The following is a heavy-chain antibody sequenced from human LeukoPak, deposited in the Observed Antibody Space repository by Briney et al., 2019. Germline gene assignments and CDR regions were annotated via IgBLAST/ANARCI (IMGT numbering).Heavy chain of an antibody. CDR2: INPNSGGT. CDR3: ARLSIAARPGDDY. Sequence: GASMKVSCKASGYTFTGYYMHWVRQAPGQGLEWMVWINPNSGGTNYAQKFQGRVTMTRDTSISTAYMELSRLRSDDTAVYYCARLSIAARPGDDYWGQGTLVTVSS. CDR1: GYTFTGYY. D-gene: IGHD6-6*01. V-gene: IGHV1-2*02. J-gene: IGHJ4*02.